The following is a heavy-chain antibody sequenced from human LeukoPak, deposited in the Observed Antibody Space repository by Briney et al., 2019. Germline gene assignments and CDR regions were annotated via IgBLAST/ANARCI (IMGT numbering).Heavy chain of an antibody. CDR1: GGSISSGGYS. Sequence: SETLSLTCAVSGGSISSGGYSWSWIRQPPGKGLEWIGFIYHSGSTYYNPSLKSRLTISVDRSKNQFSLKLSSVTAADTAVYYCARSLYYYDTSAPRAFDIWGQGTMVTVSS. CDR3: ARSLYYYDTSAPRAFDI. CDR2: IYHSGST. V-gene: IGHV4-30-2*01. D-gene: IGHD3-22*01. J-gene: IGHJ3*02.